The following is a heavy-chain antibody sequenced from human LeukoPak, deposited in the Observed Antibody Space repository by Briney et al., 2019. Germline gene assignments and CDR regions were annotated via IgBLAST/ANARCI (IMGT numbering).Heavy chain of an antibody. CDR3: ATLLRFLEWLSPH. CDR2: ISGSGGST. Sequence: GGSLSLSCAASGFTFSSYAMSWVRQAPGKGLEWVSAISGSGGSTYYADSVKGRFTISRDNSKNTLYLQMNSLRAEDTAVYYCATLLRFLEWLSPHWGQGTLVTVSS. V-gene: IGHV3-23*01. CDR1: GFTFSSYA. D-gene: IGHD3-3*01. J-gene: IGHJ4*02.